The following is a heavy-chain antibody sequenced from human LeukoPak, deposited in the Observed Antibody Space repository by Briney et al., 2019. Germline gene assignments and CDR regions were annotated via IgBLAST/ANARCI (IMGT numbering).Heavy chain of an antibody. J-gene: IGHJ4*02. Sequence: PGGSLRLSCAASGFTFSDHYMDWVRQAPGKGLEWVGRTRNKVNSYTTEYAASVKGRFTISRDDSKNSLYLQMNSLRAEDTAVYYCAKEGPIVIAAADTDYWGQGTLVTVSS. V-gene: IGHV3-72*01. CDR1: GFTFSDHY. CDR2: TRNKVNSYTT. D-gene: IGHD6-13*01. CDR3: AKEGPIVIAAADTDY.